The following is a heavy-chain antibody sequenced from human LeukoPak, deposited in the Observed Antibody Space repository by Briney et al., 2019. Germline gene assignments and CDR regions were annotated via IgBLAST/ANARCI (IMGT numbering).Heavy chain of an antibody. J-gene: IGHJ5*02. D-gene: IGHD3-3*01. CDR2: INPNSGGT. CDR1: GYTFTGYH. Sequence: ASVKVSCKASGYTFTGYHMHWVRQAPGQGLEWMGRINPNSGGTNYAQKFQGRVTMTRDTSISTAYMELSRLRSDDTAVYYCARSRFRETVWSGYPGWFDPWGQGTLVTVSS. CDR3: ARSRFRETVWSGYPGWFDP. V-gene: IGHV1-2*06.